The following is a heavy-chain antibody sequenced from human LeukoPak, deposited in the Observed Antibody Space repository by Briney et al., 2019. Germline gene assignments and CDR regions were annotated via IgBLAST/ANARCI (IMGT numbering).Heavy chain of an antibody. V-gene: IGHV3-66*01. D-gene: IGHD3-9*01. CDR2: IYSGGST. CDR3: ARIAGYFDWLLGVYWFDP. CDR1: EFSVGSNY. J-gene: IGHJ5*02. Sequence: GGSLRLSCAASEFSVGSNYMTWVRQAPGKGLEWVSLIYSGGSTYYADSVKGRFTISRDNSKNTLYLQMNSLRAEDTAVYYCARIAGYFDWLLGVYWFDPWGQGTLVTVSS.